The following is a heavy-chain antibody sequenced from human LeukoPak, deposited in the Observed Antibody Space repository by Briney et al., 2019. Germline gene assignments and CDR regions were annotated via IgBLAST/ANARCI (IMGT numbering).Heavy chain of an antibody. V-gene: IGHV3-53*01. J-gene: IGHJ4*02. CDR3: ARDIDYYDSSGYYWY. CDR2: IYSGGST. CDR1: GFTFSSYS. Sequence: PGGSLRLSCAASGFTFSSYSMNWVRQAPGKGLEWVSVIYSGGSTYYADSVKGRFTISRDNSKNTLYLQMNSLRAEDTAVYYCARDIDYYDSSGYYWYWGQGTLVTVSS. D-gene: IGHD3-22*01.